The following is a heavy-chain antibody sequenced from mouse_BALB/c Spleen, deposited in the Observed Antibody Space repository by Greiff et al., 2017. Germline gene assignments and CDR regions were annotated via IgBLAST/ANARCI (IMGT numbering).Heavy chain of an antibody. CDR3: ARRGYYEYFDV. D-gene: IGHD2-3*01. CDR2: ISYSGST. J-gene: IGHJ1*01. Sequence: EVQLQESGPGLVKPSQSLSLTCTVTGYSITSDYAWNWIRQFPGNKLEWMGYISYSGSTSYNPSLKSRISITRDTSKNQFFLQLNSVTTEDTATYYCARRGYYEYFDVWGAGTTVTVSS. CDR1: GYSITSDYA. V-gene: IGHV3-2*02.